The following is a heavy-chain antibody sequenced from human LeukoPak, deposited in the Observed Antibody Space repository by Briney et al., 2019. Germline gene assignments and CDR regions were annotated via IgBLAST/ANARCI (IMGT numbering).Heavy chain of an antibody. Sequence: SETLSLTCTVSGYSISSGYYWGWIRQPPGKGLEWIGSIYHSGSTYYNPSLKSRVTRSVDTAKNQFSRKLSAVTAADTAVYYCARDFGAARPSGWFDPWGPGTLVTVS. CDR3: ARDFGAARPSGWFDP. V-gene: IGHV4-38-2*02. D-gene: IGHD6-6*01. CDR2: IYHSGST. J-gene: IGHJ5*02. CDR1: GYSISSGYY.